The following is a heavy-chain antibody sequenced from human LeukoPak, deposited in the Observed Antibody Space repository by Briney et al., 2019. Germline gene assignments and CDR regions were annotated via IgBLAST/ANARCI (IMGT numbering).Heavy chain of an antibody. J-gene: IGHJ4*02. Sequence: PSETLSLTCTVSGGSISSYYWSWIRQPPGKGLEWIGYIYYSGSSNYNPSLKSRVTISVDTSKNQFSLKLSSATAADTAVYYCARAPAAISPFDYWGQGTLVTVSS. CDR2: IYYSGSS. V-gene: IGHV4-59*01. CDR1: GGSISSYY. CDR3: ARAPAAISPFDY. D-gene: IGHD2-2*02.